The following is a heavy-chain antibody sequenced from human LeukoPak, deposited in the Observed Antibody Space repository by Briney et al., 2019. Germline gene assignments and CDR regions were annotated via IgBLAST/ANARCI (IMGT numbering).Heavy chain of an antibody. CDR2: IYSGGST. V-gene: IGHV3-53*01. D-gene: IGHD6-13*01. CDR1: GFTVSSNY. J-gene: IGHJ6*02. Sequence: GGSLRLSCAASGFTVSSNYMSWVRQAPGKGLEWVSVIYSGGSTYYADSVKGRFTISRDNSKNTLYLQMNSLRAEDTAVYYCARDMAAAGQYYYYGMDVWGQGTTVTVSS. CDR3: ARDMAAAGQYYYYGMDV.